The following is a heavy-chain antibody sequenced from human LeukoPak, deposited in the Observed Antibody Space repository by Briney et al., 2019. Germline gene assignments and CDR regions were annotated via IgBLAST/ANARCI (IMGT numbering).Heavy chain of an antibody. J-gene: IGHJ3*02. CDR2: IYYTGST. V-gene: IGHV4-31*03. D-gene: IGHD2-2*01. Sequence: SETLSLTCTVSGGSINSDGYYWTWVRQHPGKGLEWIGNIYYTGSTDYNPSLKSRVAISLDTSKNQFFLRLSSMNVADTAVYFCARGLPVPAHDAFDIWGQGTMVTVSS. CDR1: GGSINSDGYY. CDR3: ARGLPVPAHDAFDI.